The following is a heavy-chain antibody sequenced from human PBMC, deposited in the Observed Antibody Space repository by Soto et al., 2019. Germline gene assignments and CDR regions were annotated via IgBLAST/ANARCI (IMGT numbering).Heavy chain of an antibody. J-gene: IGHJ5*02. CDR2: IVVGSGNT. CDR3: AASYRSTDRYGDQGGWFDP. CDR1: GFTFTSSA. V-gene: IGHV1-58*01. D-gene: IGHD4-17*01. Sequence: QMQLVQSGPEVKKPGTSVKVSCKASGFTFTSSAVQWVRQARGQRLEWIGWIVVGSGNTNYAQKFQERVTITRDMSTRTAYMELRSLRSEDTAVYYCAASYRSTDRYGDQGGWFDPWGQGTLVTVSS.